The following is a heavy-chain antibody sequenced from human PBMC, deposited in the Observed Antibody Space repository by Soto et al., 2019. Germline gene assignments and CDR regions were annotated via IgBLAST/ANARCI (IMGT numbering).Heavy chain of an antibody. CDR3: ALNFAGTDV. CDR1: GYSCTSYC. CDR2: IDPSDSYT. J-gene: IGHJ6*02. V-gene: IGHV5-10-1*01. Sequence: PWESLKISCTGSGYSCTSYCISWVRQMPVKGLECMGRIDPSDSYTNYSPSFQGHVTISADKSISTAYLQSSSLKASDTAMYYCALNFAGTDVWGQGTTVNVSS.